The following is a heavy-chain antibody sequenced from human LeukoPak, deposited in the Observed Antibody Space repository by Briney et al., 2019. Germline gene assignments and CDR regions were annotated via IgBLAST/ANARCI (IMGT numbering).Heavy chain of an antibody. CDR2: ISAYNGNT. J-gene: IGHJ4*02. V-gene: IGHV1-18*01. D-gene: IGHD3-10*01. CDR1: GYTFTSYY. Sequence: ASVKVSCKTSGYTFTSYYISWVRQAPGQGLEWMAWISAYNGNTKYAQKFQGRVTMTTDTSTSTAYMELRSLRSDDTAVYYCARDPSRFGELLGYFDYWGQGTLVTVSS. CDR3: ARDPSRFGELLGYFDY.